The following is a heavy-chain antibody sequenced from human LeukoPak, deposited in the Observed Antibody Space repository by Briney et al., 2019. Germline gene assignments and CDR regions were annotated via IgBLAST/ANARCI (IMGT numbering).Heavy chain of an antibody. CDR3: ATYSTSTGGFDF. CDR2: INSDGSGT. CDR1: GFTFSTYW. V-gene: IGHV3-74*01. Sequence: GGSLRFSCAASGFTFSTYWMHWVRQAPGKGLMWVSRINSDGSGTSYADSVKGRVTISRDNAKNSLYLQMNSLRAEDTAVYYCATYSTSTGGFDFWGQGTLVTVSS. D-gene: IGHD6-6*01. J-gene: IGHJ3*01.